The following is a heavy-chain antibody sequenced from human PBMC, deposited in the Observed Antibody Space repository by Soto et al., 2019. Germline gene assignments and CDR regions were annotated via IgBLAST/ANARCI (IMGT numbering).Heavy chain of an antibody. CDR2: ISGSGGST. Sequence: PGGSLRLSCAASGFTFSSYGMHWVRQAPGKGLEWVSAISGSGGSTYYADSVKGRFTISRDNSKNTLYLQMNSLRAEDTAVYYCAIHIFVVGVTDYWGQGTLVTVSS. V-gene: IGHV3-23*01. D-gene: IGHD3-3*02. CDR1: GFTFSSYG. CDR3: AIHIFVVGVTDY. J-gene: IGHJ4*02.